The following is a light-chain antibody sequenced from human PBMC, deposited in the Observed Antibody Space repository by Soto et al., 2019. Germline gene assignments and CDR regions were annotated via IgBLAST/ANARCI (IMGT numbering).Light chain of an antibody. CDR2: ENN. CDR1: SSNIGAGYE. J-gene: IGLJ1*01. CDR3: QSYDSNLSGYV. Sequence: QAVVTQPPSVSEAPGPRVTISCTGSSSNIGAGYEAHWYQQVPGTAPKLLIYENNNRPSGVPDRFSGSKSGTSASLAITGLQAEDEAEYYCQSYDSNLSGYVFGTGTKLTVL. V-gene: IGLV1-40*01.